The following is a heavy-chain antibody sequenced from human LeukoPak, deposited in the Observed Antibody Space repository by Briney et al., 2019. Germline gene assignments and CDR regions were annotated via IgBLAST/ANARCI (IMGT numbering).Heavy chain of an antibody. CDR3: ARVQKGIAAAGAGGGWFEP. D-gene: IGHD6-13*01. CDR2: ISGSGGST. V-gene: IGHV3-23*01. J-gene: IGHJ5*02. Sequence: GGSLRLSCAASGFTFSSYAMSWVRQAPGKGLEWVSAISGSGGSTYYADSVKGRFTISRDNSKNTLYLQMNSLRAEDTAVYYCARVQKGIAAAGAGGGWFEPWGQGTLVTVSA. CDR1: GFTFSSYA.